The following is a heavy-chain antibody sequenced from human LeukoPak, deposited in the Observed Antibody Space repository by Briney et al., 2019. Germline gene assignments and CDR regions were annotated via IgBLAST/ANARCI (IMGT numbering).Heavy chain of an antibody. CDR3: AASMVRGVITFDP. CDR2: IYYSGST. J-gene: IGHJ5*02. Sequence: SETLSLTCTVSGDCIRRYYWIGIRQPPGKGLEGIGYIYYSGSTNYNPSLKSRVTISVDTSKNQFSLKLSSVTAADTAVYYCAASMVRGVITFDPWGQGTLVTVSS. V-gene: IGHV4-59*01. D-gene: IGHD3-10*01. CDR1: GDCIRRYY.